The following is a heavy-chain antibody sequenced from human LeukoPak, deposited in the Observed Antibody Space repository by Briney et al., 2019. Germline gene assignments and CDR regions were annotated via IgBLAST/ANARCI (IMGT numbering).Heavy chain of an antibody. V-gene: IGHV3-74*01. D-gene: IGHD2-21*02. J-gene: IGHJ4*02. CDR2: IHKDGGT. CDR3: ARGGSLGTADY. Sequence: PGGSLRLSCVASGFTFGSYWMHWVRQVLGKGLVWVSCIHKDGGTTYADSVKGRLTISRDNAKNTLYLQMNSLEVEDTAVYYCARGGSLGTADYWGQGTLVTVSS. CDR1: GFTFGSYW.